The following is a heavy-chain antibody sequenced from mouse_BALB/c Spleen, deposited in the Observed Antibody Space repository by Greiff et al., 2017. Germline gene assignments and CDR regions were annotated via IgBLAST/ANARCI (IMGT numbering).Heavy chain of an antibody. CDR2: IDPANGNT. D-gene: IGHD4-1*01. J-gene: IGHJ2*01. Sequence: VQLQQSGAELVKPGASVKLSCTASGFNIKDTYMHWVKQRPEQGLEWIGRIDPANGNTKYDPKFQGKATITADTSSNTAYLQLSSLTSEDTAVYYCASDPPGGNYFDYWGQGTTLTVSS. CDR3: ASDPPGGNYFDY. V-gene: IGHV14-3*02. CDR1: GFNIKDTY.